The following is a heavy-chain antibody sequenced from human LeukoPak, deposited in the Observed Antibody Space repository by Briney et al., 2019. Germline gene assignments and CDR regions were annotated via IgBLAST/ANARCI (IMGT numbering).Heavy chain of an antibody. CDR2: ISGDGGST. Sequence: TGGSLRLSCAASGFTFDDYAMHWVRQAPGKGLEWVSLISGDGGSTYYADSVKGRFTISRDNSKNSLYLQMNSLRTEDTALYYCAKGPAAGHYYYYYGMDVWGQGTTVTVSS. CDR1: GFTFDDYA. V-gene: IGHV3-43*02. D-gene: IGHD6-13*01. J-gene: IGHJ6*02. CDR3: AKGPAAGHYYYYYGMDV.